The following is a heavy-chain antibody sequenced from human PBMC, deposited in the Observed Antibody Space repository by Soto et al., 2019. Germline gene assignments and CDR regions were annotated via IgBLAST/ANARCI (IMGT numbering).Heavy chain of an antibody. CDR2: IYWDDDK. V-gene: IGHV2-5*02. CDR1: GFSLSTSGVG. J-gene: IGHJ4*02. Sequence: SGPTLVNPTQTLTLTCTFSGFSLSTSGVGVGWIRQPPGKALEWLALIYWDDDKRYSPSLKSRLTITKDTSKNQVVLTMTNMEPVDTATYYCARADYGDIVFEYWGQGTLVTVSS. D-gene: IGHD4-17*01. CDR3: ARADYGDIVFEY.